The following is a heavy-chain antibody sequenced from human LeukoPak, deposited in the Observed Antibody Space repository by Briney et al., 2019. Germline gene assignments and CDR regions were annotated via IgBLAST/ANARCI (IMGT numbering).Heavy chain of an antibody. Sequence: SETLSLTCSVSGGSISSYYWSWIRRPPGKGLEWIGYIYYTGSTNYNPSLKSRVTISVDTSKNQFSLKLSSVTAADTAVYYCATPLDYYDTSGYHQGGDWGQGTLVTVSS. D-gene: IGHD3-22*01. J-gene: IGHJ4*02. CDR2: IYYTGST. CDR1: GGSISSYY. CDR3: ATPLDYYDTSGYHQGGD. V-gene: IGHV4-59*01.